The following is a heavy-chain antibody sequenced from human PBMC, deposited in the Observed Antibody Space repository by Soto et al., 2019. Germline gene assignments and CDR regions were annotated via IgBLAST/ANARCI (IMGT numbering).Heavy chain of an antibody. CDR1: AYTFSNYY. D-gene: IGHD1-7*01. V-gene: IGHV1-46*01. CDR3: ATAGRVATTLGYMDV. CDR2: VKPRAGTT. Sequence: ASVKVSCKASAYTFSNYYIHWVRQAPGQGPEWMGVVKPRAGTTTYAQKFQGRVTISRDTSTSTVYMELSSVTAADTAVYYCATAGRVATTLGYMDVWGKGTTVTVSS. J-gene: IGHJ6*03.